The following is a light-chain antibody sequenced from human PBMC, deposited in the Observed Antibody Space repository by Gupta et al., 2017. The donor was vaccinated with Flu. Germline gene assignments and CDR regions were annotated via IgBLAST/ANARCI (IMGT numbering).Light chain of an antibody. V-gene: IGKV1-5*03. J-gene: IGKJ1*01. CDR3: QQDYTFLT. CDR2: KAS. CDR1: ESISIQ. Sequence: DIQMTQSPSTLSASVGDRVTITCQASESISIQLAWYQQKPGKAPNLLIYKASRLETGVPSRFSGSGSGTEFTLTSSSLQPDDFATYYCQQDYTFLTFGQGTRVEIK.